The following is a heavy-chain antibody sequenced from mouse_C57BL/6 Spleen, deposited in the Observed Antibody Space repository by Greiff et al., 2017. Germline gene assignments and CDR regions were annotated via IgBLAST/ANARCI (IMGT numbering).Heavy chain of an antibody. CDR1: GFTFSSYT. D-gene: IGHD1-1*01. J-gene: IGHJ3*01. Sequence: EVHLVESGGGLVKPGGSLKLSCAASGFTFSSYTMSWVRQTPEKRLEWVATISGGGGNTYYPDSVKGRFTISRDNAKNTLYLQMSSLRSEDTALYYCARPDYYGSSYVFAYWGQGTLVTVSA. V-gene: IGHV5-9*01. CDR2: ISGGGGNT. CDR3: ARPDYYGSSYVFAY.